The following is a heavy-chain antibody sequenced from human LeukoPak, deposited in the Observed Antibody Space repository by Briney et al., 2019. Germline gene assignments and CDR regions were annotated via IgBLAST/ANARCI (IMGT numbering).Heavy chain of an antibody. D-gene: IGHD1-14*01. V-gene: IGHV4-59*01. J-gene: IGHJ3*02. CDR2: IYYSGST. CDR1: GGSISSYY. CDR3: ARDGISDADAFDI. Sequence: PSETLSLTCTVSGGSISSYYWSWIRQPPGKGLEWIGYIYYSGSTNYNLSLKSRVTISVDTSKNQLSLKLSSVTAADTAVYYCARDGISDADAFDIWGQGTMVTVSS.